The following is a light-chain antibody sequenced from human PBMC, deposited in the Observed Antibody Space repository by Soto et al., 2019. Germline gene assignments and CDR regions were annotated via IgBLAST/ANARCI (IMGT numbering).Light chain of an antibody. CDR3: CSYEGSSTYVV. Sequence: QSVLTQPPSASGTPGQRVNISCSGSSSNIGSNYVYWYRQFPGTAPKLLIQRNNQRPSGVPARVSGSKSGTSASLAISGLRSEDEADYYCCSYEGSSTYVVFGGGTKVTVL. CDR2: RNN. CDR1: SSNIGSNY. J-gene: IGLJ2*01. V-gene: IGLV1-47*01.